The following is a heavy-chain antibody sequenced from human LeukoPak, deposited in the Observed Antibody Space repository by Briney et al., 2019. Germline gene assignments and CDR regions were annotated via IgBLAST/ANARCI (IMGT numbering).Heavy chain of an antibody. V-gene: IGHV3-30*18. CDR2: MSYDGSTK. D-gene: IGHD3-10*01. Sequence: QPGGSRRLSCAASGFIFSTYGMHWVRQAPGKGLEWVALMSYDGSTKYYGDSVKGRFTISRDNSKNTLYLQMNSLRAEDTAVYYCAKDQSAMVRGAYYFDYWGQGTLVTVSS. CDR3: AKDQSAMVRGAYYFDY. CDR1: GFIFSTYG. J-gene: IGHJ4*02.